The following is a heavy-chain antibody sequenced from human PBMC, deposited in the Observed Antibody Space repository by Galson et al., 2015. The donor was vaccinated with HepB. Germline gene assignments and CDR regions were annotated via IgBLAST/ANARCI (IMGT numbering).Heavy chain of an antibody. CDR1: GDTFSSAA. CDR3: ARDLLGYYDN. J-gene: IGHJ4*02. Sequence: SVKVSCKASGDTFSSAAISWVRQAPGQGVEWVGGIIPVFGIAKYAQKFQGRVAVTADESTRTSYMEVSSLRPEDTAVFYCARDLLGYYDNWGQGILVTVSP. CDR2: IIPVFGIA. V-gene: IGHV1-69*13.